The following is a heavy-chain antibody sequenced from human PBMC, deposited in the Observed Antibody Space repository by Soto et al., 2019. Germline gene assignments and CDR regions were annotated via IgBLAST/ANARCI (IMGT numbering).Heavy chain of an antibody. J-gene: IGHJ3*02. CDR1: GGTFSSYA. D-gene: IGHD3-22*01. Sequence: SVKVSCKASGGTFSSYAISWVRQAPGQGLEWMGGIIPIFGTANYAQKFQGRVTITADESTSTAYMELSSLRSEDTAVYYCARANDSSGYYPLGAFDIWGQGTMVTVSS. CDR3: ARANDSSGYYPLGAFDI. CDR2: IIPIFGTA. V-gene: IGHV1-69*13.